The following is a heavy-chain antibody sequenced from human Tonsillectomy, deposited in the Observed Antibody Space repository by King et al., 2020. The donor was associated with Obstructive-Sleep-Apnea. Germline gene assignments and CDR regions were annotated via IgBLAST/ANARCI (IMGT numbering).Heavy chain of an antibody. D-gene: IGHD6-19*01. J-gene: IGHJ6*02. CDR1: GGSISSYY. CDR2: IYYSGST. CDR3: ARAPRIAVDYYGMDV. V-gene: IGHV4-59*01. Sequence: QLQESGPGLVKPSETLSLTCTVSGGSISSYYWSWIRQPPGKGLEWIGYIYYSGSTNYNPSLKSRVTISVDTSRNQFSLKLSSVTAADTAVDYCARAPRIAVDYYGMDVWGQGTTVTVSS.